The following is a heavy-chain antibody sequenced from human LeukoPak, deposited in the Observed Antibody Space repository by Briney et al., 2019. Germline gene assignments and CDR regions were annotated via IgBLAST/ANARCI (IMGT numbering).Heavy chain of an antibody. J-gene: IGHJ4*02. CDR2: IWYDGSNK. Sequence: GGSLRLSCAASGFTFSSYGMHWVRQAPGKGLEWVAVIWYDGSNKYYADSVKGRFTISRDNARNSLYLQMNSLRDEDTAVYYCARDFRYRDSSGYYSFDYWGQGTLVTVSS. D-gene: IGHD3-22*01. CDR1: GFTFSSYG. CDR3: ARDFRYRDSSGYYSFDY. V-gene: IGHV3-33*01.